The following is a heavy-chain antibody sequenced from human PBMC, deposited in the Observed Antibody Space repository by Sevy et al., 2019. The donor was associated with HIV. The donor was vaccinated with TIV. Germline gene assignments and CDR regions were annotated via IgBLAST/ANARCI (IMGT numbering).Heavy chain of an antibody. V-gene: IGHV3-30*04. J-gene: IGHJ4*02. CDR2: ISYDGSNK. Sequence: GGSLRLSCAASGFTFSSYAMHWVRQAPGKGLEWVAVISYDGSNKYYAHSVKGRFTISRKNSKNTLYLQTNSLRAEDTAVYYCARAVATTFFDYWGQGTLVTVSS. D-gene: IGHD4-17*01. CDR1: GFTFSSYA. CDR3: ARAVATTFFDY.